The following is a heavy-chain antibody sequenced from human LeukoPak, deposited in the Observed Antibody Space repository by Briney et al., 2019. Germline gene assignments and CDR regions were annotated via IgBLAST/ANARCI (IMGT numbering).Heavy chain of an antibody. V-gene: IGHV4-59*01. CDR3: ARDHYDSSGYYYRGHDAFDI. CDR2: IYYSGST. D-gene: IGHD3-22*01. CDR1: GGSISSYY. Sequence: SETLSLTCTVSGGSISSYYWSWIRQPPGKGLEWIGYIYYSGSTNYNPSLKSRVTISVDTSKNQFSLKLSSVTAADTAVYYCARDHYDSSGYYYRGHDAFDIWGQGTLVTVS. J-gene: IGHJ3*02.